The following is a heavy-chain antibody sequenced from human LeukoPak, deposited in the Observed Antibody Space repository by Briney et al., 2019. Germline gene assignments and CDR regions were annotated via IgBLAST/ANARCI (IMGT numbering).Heavy chain of an antibody. CDR3: ARVVLGGAAAGPELNWFDP. D-gene: IGHD6-13*01. CDR2: IYYSGSS. J-gene: IGHJ5*02. Sequence: PSETLSLTCSVSGGSISSSSSYWGWIRQPPGKGLEWIGSIYYSGSSFDNPALKSRVTISVDTSKNQFSLKLSSVTAADTAVYYCARVVLGGAAAGPELNWFDPWGQGTLVTVSS. CDR1: GGSISSSSSY. V-gene: IGHV4-39*01.